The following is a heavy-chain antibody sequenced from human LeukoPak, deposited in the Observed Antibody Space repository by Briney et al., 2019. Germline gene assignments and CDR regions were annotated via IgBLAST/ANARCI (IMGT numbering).Heavy chain of an antibody. J-gene: IGHJ6*02. CDR3: ASAPISYYYYGMDV. CDR2: ISGSGSTT. CDR1: GFTFNSFA. Sequence: GGSLRLSCAASGFTFNSFAMSWVRQAPGKGQEWVSAISGSGSTTYYADSLKGRFTISRDNAKNSLYLQMNSLRAEDTAVYYCASAPISYYYYGMDVWGQGTTVTVSS. V-gene: IGHV3-23*01.